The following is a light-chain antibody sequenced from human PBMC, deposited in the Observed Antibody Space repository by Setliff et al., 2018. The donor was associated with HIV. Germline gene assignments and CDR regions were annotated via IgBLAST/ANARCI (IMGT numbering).Light chain of an antibody. Sequence: QSALTQPASVSGSPGQSITISCTGTSNDVGGYNYVAWYQEHPGKAPKLMIYDVSNRPSGVSNRFSGSKSGSTASLTISGLQADDEADYFCCSYAGSYTYVFGTGTKVTVL. CDR2: DVS. J-gene: IGLJ1*01. V-gene: IGLV2-14*03. CDR3: CSYAGSYTYV. CDR1: SNDVGGYNY.